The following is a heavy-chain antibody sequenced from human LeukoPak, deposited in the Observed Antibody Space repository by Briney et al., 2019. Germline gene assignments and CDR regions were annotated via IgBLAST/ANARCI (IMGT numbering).Heavy chain of an antibody. CDR1: GFTFSNYV. CDR3: AKIQDPSVTWPPFYFDS. Sequence: QAGGSLRLSCAASGFTFSNYVMTWVRQAPGKGLEWVSSVRSTDTRHYADSVKGRFTISRDNSQNTLYLQMNSLRAEDTAVYYCAKIQDPSVTWPPFYFDSWGQGTLVTVSS. J-gene: IGHJ4*02. V-gene: IGHV3-23*01. D-gene: IGHD4-17*01. CDR2: VRSTDTR.